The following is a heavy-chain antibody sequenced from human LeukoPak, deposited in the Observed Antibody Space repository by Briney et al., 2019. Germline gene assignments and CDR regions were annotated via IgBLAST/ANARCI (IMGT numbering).Heavy chain of an antibody. J-gene: IGHJ4*02. CDR1: GYTFTGYY. V-gene: IGHV1-2*02. CDR2: INPNSGGT. CDR3: ARDTGNDYYGSGGYSDY. Sequence: GASVKVSCKASGYTFTGYYMHWVRQAPGQGLEWMGWINPNSGGTNYAQKFQGRVTMARDTSISTAYMELSRLRSDDTAVYYCARDTGNDYYGSGGYSDYWGQGTLVTVSS. D-gene: IGHD3-10*01.